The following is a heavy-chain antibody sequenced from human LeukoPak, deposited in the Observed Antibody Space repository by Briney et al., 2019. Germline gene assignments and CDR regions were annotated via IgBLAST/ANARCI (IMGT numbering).Heavy chain of an antibody. CDR1: GFTFSNYW. D-gene: IGHD1-14*01. Sequence: PGGSLRLSCAASGFTFSNYWMHWVRQATGKGLVWAARINPGGSSITYADSVKGRFTISRDNAKNTLYLQMDSLRAEDTGVYYCARSNQADDYWGQGTLVTVSS. J-gene: IGHJ4*02. V-gene: IGHV3-74*01. CDR2: INPGGSSI. CDR3: ARSNQADDY.